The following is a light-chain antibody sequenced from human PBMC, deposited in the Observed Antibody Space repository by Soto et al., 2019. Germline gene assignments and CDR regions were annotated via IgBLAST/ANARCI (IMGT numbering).Light chain of an antibody. J-gene: IGKJ1*01. Sequence: ELVLTQSPGTLALSPGERATLSCRASQSVSGSFLAWYQQKPGQAPRHIIHGAARRATGIPHRFSGSGSGTDFTLTISRLEPEDFAVYYCQQYGNSSWTFGQGTKVDIK. CDR3: QQYGNSSWT. CDR1: QSVSGSF. CDR2: GAA. V-gene: IGKV3-20*01.